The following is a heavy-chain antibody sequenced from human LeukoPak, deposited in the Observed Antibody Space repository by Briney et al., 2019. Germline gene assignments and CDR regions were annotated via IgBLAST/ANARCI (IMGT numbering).Heavy chain of an antibody. CDR3: ARDRITDFWSGYYTNYFDY. CDR1: GFSFSNSY. V-gene: IGHV3-11*04. D-gene: IGHD3-3*01. CDR2: ISGSGSDI. J-gene: IGHJ4*02. Sequence: GGSLRLSCVVSGFSFSNSYMTWIRQTPGKGLESLAYISGSGSDIYYADSVKGRFTISRDNAKNSLFLQMNSLRAEDTAVYYCARDRITDFWSGYYTNYFDYWGQGTLVTVSS.